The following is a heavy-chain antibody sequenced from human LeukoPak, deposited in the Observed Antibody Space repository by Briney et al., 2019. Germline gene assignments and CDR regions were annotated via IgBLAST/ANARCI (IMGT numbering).Heavy chain of an antibody. Sequence: SETLSLTCTVSGGSISSYYWSWIRQPPGKGLERIGYIYYSGSTNYNPSLKSRVTISVDTSKNQFSLKLSSVTAADTAVYYCARDRYCSSTSCYYYGMDVWGQGTTVTVSS. CDR3: ARDRYCSSTSCYYYGMDV. J-gene: IGHJ6*02. V-gene: IGHV4-59*01. CDR1: GGSISSYY. CDR2: IYYSGST. D-gene: IGHD2-2*01.